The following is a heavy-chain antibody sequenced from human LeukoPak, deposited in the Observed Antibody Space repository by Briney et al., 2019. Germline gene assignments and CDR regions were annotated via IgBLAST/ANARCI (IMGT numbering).Heavy chain of an antibody. V-gene: IGHV3-11*01. CDR3: ARDSIAANWFDP. D-gene: IGHD6-13*01. Sequence: GGSLRLSCAASGFTFSDYYMSWVRQAPGKGLEWVSYISSSGSTIYYADSVKGRFTISRDNAKNSLYLQMNSLRAEDTAVYYCARDSIAANWFDPWGQGTLVTVSS. J-gene: IGHJ5*02. CDR2: ISSSGSTI. CDR1: GFTFSDYY.